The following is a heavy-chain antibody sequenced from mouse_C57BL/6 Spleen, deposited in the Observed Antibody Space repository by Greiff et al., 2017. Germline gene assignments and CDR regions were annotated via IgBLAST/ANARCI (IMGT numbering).Heavy chain of an antibody. CDR2: MLPGSGST. CDR1: GYTFTGYW. J-gene: IGHJ3*01. V-gene: IGHV1-9*01. CDR3: ARKSDYSNRLAY. D-gene: IGHD2-5*01. Sequence: LVESGAELMKPGASVKLSCKATGYTFTGYWIEWVKQRPGHGLEWIGEMLPGSGSTNYNEKVKGKATFNADTSSNTAYMQLSSLTTEDSAIYYCARKSDYSNRLAYWGQGTLVTVSA.